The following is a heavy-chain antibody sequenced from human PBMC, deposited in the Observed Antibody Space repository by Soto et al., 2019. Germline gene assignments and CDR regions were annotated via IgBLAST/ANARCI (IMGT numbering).Heavy chain of an antibody. Sequence: GASVKVSCKASGYTFTSYGISWVRQAPGQGLEWMGWISAYNGNTNYAQKLQGRVTMTTDTSTSTAYMELRSLRSDDTAVYYCARTFISGSYLVLAFDYWGQGTLVTVSS. J-gene: IGHJ4*02. V-gene: IGHV1-18*01. CDR2: ISAYNGNT. CDR3: ARTFISGSYLVLAFDY. CDR1: GYTFTSYG. D-gene: IGHD1-26*01.